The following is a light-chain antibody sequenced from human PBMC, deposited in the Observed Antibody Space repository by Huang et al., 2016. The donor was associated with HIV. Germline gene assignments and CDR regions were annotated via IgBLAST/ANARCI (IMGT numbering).Light chain of an antibody. CDR2: AAS. CDR1: QSISSY. Sequence: DIQMTQSPSSLSASVVDRVTITCRASQSISSYLNWYQQKPGKAPKLLIYAASSLQSGVPSRFSGSGSGTDFTLTISSLQPEDFATYYCQQSYSTPVFGQGTRLEIK. J-gene: IGKJ5*01. CDR3: QQSYSTPV. V-gene: IGKV1-39*01.